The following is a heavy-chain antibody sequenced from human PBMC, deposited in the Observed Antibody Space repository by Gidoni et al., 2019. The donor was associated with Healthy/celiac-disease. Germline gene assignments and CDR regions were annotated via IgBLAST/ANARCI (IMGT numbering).Heavy chain of an antibody. CDR1: GFTFSSYA. Sequence: EVQLLESGGGLVQPGGSLRLSCAAYGFTFSSYAMSWVRQAPGKGLEWVSAISGSGGSTYYADSVKGRFTISRDNSKNTLYLQMNSLRAEDTAVYYCAKGDGILVGATTLFDYWGQGTLVTVSS. CDR2: ISGSGGST. D-gene: IGHD1-26*01. V-gene: IGHV3-23*01. J-gene: IGHJ4*02. CDR3: AKGDGILVGATTLFDY.